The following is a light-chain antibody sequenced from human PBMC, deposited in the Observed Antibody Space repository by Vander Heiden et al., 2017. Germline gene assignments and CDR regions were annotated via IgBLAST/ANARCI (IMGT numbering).Light chain of an antibody. CDR3: QQLNSYPLT. CDR2: VAS. V-gene: IGKV1-9*01. J-gene: IGKJ4*01. Sequence: DIQLTQSPSFLSASVGDRVTITCRASQGISSYLAWYQQKPGKAPNLLIYVASTLQSGVPSRFSGSGSGTEFTLTSSSLQPEDSATYYCQQLNSYPLTFGGGTKVEIK. CDR1: QGISSY.